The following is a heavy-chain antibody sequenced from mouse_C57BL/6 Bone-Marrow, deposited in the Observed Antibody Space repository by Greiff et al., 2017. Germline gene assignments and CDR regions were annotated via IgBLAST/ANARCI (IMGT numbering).Heavy chain of an antibody. D-gene: IGHD3-1*01. V-gene: IGHV2-9-1*01. Sequence: VQRVESGPGLVAPSQSLTISCTVSGFSLTSYAISWVRQPPGKGLEWLGVIWTGGGTNYNSALESRMSISKANSQSQVFLKMNSLQTTDPARYYCAKGYGFDYWGQGTTLTVSS. J-gene: IGHJ2*01. CDR2: IWTGGGT. CDR1: GFSLTSYA. CDR3: AKGYGFDY.